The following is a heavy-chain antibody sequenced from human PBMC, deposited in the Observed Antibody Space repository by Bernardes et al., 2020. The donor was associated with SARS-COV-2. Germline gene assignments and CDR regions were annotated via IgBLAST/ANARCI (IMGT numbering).Heavy chain of an antibody. J-gene: IGHJ6*02. V-gene: IGHV4-30-4*08. Sequence: SETLPLSCTVSGCSISSGDYYWGWTRQPPGKGWESIGYIYDSGSTYYNPSLKSRVTISVDTSKNQFPLKLSSVTAADTAVYYCARDSLRIPTIFGVDQYYYYGMDVWGQGTTVTVSS. CDR3: ARDSLRIPTIFGVDQYYYYGMDV. CDR2: IYDSGST. CDR1: GCSISSGDYY. D-gene: IGHD3-3*01.